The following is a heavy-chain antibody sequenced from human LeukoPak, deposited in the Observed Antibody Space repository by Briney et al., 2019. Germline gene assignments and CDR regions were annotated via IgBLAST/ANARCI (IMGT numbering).Heavy chain of an antibody. CDR1: GFTFSSYA. CDR2: ISGSGGST. J-gene: IGHJ6*03. V-gene: IGHV3-23*01. Sequence: PGGSLRLSCAASGFTFSSYAMSWVRQAPGKGLEWVSAISGSGGSTYYADSVKGRFTISRDNSKNTLYLQMNSLRAEDTAVYYRAKGCGDGLYYYYYYMDVWGKGTTVTVSS. D-gene: IGHD5-24*01. CDR3: AKGCGDGLYYYYYYMDV.